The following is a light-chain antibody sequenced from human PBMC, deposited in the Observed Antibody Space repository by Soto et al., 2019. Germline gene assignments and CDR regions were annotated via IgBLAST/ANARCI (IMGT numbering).Light chain of an antibody. Sequence: QSALTQPRSVSGSPGQSVTISCTGTSRDVGAYNFVSWYQQHPGKAPKLMIYDVSKRPSGVPDRFSGSKSGNTASLTISGLQAEYEADYYCCSYAGSYTWVFGTGTKVTVL. J-gene: IGLJ1*01. CDR1: SRDVGAYNF. V-gene: IGLV2-11*01. CDR3: CSYAGSYTWV. CDR2: DVS.